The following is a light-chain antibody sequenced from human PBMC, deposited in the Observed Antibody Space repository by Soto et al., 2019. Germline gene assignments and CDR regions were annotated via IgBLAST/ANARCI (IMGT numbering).Light chain of an antibody. CDR1: SIGSKS. Sequence: SYELTQPPSVSVAPAKTATITCGGNSIGSKSVHWYQQMPGQAPVLVISYDSDRPSGIPERFSGSNSGNTATLTISRVEPGDEADYYCQVWETSSGHQAIFGAGTKLTVL. J-gene: IGLJ2*01. V-gene: IGLV3-21*01. CDR2: YDS. CDR3: QVWETSSGHQAI.